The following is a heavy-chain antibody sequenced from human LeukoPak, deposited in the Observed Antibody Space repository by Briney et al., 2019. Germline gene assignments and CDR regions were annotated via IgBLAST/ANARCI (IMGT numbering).Heavy chain of an antibody. J-gene: IGHJ6*03. Sequence: ASVKVSCKASGYTFRSYGISWVRQAPGQGLEWMGWISVHNGNTKYVEKFQGRVTLTTDTSTTTAYMELRSLTSDDTAVYYSAREGVFGGGGSPPPLSYNSKEWAAGGKGPPV. CDR1: GYTFRSYG. CDR3: AREGVFGGGGSPPPLSYNSKEWAA. V-gene: IGHV1-18*01. CDR2: ISVHNGNT. D-gene: IGHD3-16*01.